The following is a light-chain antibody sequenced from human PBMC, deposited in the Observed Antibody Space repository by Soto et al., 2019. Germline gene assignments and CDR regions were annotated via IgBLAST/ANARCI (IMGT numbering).Light chain of an antibody. Sequence: DIQMTQSPSTLSASVGDRVTITCRASQSISSWLAWYQQKPGKAPKLLIYDAYSLESGGPSRFSGSGSGTEFPLTISSLQPDDFAPYYCQQYNSYLYTFGQGTKLEL. CDR3: QQYNSYLYT. CDR1: QSISSW. CDR2: DAY. V-gene: IGKV1-5*01. J-gene: IGKJ2*01.